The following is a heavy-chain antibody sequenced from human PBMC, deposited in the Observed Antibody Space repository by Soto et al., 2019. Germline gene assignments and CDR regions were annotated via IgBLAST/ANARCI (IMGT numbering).Heavy chain of an antibody. CDR1: GGSLSSSAYS. CDR3: ARELLFYDSDGFSWDDAFDI. J-gene: IGHJ3*02. Sequence: SETLSLTCAVSGGSLSSSAYSWSWIRQPPGKGPEWIGFIYQSGSTYYNPSLKSRVTMSLDRPKNQFSLKLSSVTAADTAVYYCARELLFYDSDGFSWDDAFDIWGQGTMVTVSS. CDR2: IYQSGST. V-gene: IGHV4-30-2*01. D-gene: IGHD3-22*01.